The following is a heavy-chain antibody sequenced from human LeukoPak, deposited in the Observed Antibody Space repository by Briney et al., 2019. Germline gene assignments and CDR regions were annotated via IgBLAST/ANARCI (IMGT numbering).Heavy chain of an antibody. D-gene: IGHD2-21*01. V-gene: IGHV3-21*01. CDR1: GITFDDYA. CDR3: ARESIDAFDI. Sequence: GGSLRLSCAASGITFDDYAMHWVRQAPGKGLEWVSSISSSSSYIYYADSVKGRFTISRDNAKNSLYLQMNSLRAEDTAVYYCARESIDAFDIWGQGTMVTVSS. J-gene: IGHJ3*02. CDR2: ISSSSSYI.